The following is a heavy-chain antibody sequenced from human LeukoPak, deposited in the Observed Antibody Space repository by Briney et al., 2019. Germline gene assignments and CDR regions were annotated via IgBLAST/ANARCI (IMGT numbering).Heavy chain of an antibody. CDR2: ISYDGSNK. Sequence: GGSLRLSCAASGFTFSSYAMHWVRQAPGKGLEWVAVISYDGSNKYYADSVKGRFTISRDNSKNTLYLQMNSLRVEDTAVYYCAKGVGGSANYYYMDVWGKGSTVTVSS. CDR3: AKGVGGSANYYYMDV. D-gene: IGHD3-10*01. J-gene: IGHJ6*03. CDR1: GFTFSSYA. V-gene: IGHV3-30-3*01.